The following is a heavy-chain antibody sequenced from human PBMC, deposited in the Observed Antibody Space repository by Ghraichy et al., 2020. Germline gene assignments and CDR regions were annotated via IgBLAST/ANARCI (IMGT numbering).Heavy chain of an antibody. J-gene: IGHJ5*02. CDR3: ARGEIGMAGPHAGRDNWFDP. D-gene: IGHD6-19*01. CDR2: IIPIFGTA. CDR1: GGTFSSYA. Sequence: SVKVSCKASGGTFSSYAISWVRQAPGQGLEWMGGIIPIFGTANYAQKFQGRVTITADKSTSTAYMELSSLRSEDTAVYYCARGEIGMAGPHAGRDNWFDPWGQGTLVTVSS. V-gene: IGHV1-69*06.